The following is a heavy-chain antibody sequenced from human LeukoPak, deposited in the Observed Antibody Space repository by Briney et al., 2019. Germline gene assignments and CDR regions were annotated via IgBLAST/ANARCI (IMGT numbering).Heavy chain of an antibody. D-gene: IGHD3-22*01. CDR3: ATVSSYTYDNGGFYFDF. V-gene: IGHV1-24*01. CDR2: FDPEGGQA. CDR1: GSTFAELS. J-gene: IGHJ4*02. Sequence: ASVKVSCKVSGSTFAELSMHWVRQAPGKGLEWMGGFDPEGGQATYAQKFRGRVTVTEDTSTDTAYMDLSSLRSEDTAVYYCATVSSYTYDNGGFYFDFWGQGTLVTVSS.